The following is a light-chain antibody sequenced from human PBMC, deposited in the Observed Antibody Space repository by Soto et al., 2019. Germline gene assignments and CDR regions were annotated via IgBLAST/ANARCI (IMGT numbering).Light chain of an antibody. CDR1: QRISGW. J-gene: IGKJ1*01. CDR2: DAS. V-gene: IGKV1-5*01. Sequence: DIQMTQSPSTLSASVGDTVAIACRASQRISGWLAWYQQKPGKAPKLLIYDASALPRGVPSRFSGSGSGTKFTLTIASLQPDDFATYYCQQYETFSGTFGPGTKVDIK. CDR3: QQYETFSGT.